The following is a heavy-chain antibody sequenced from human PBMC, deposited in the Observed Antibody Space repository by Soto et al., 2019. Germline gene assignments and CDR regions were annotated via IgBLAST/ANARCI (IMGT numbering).Heavy chain of an antibody. CDR3: ARGTDNTKIRFDP. CDR2: IYSGGNT. V-gene: IGHV3-53*01. Sequence: PGGSLRLSCAASGFAVSSNFVNWIRQAPGKGLEWVSVIYSGGNTYYADSVKGRVTISRDNSKNTVYHQMNSQRAEATALYYCARGTDNTKIRFDPRGQGTLVTVSS. D-gene: IGHD1-1*01. J-gene: IGHJ5*02. CDR1: GFAVSSNF.